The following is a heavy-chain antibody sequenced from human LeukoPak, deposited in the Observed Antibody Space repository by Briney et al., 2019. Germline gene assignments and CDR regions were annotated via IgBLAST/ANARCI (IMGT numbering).Heavy chain of an antibody. CDR1: GYTFTGYY. J-gene: IGHJ5*02. CDR3: ARLGNPYGYLGWFDP. CDR2: INPNSGGT. Sequence: ASVKVSCKASGYTFTGYYMHWVRQAPGQGLEWMGWINPNSGGTNYAQKFQGRVTMTRDTSISTAYMELSRLRSEDTAVYYCARLGNPYGYLGWFDPWGQGTLVTVSS. D-gene: IGHD5-18*01. V-gene: IGHV1-2*02.